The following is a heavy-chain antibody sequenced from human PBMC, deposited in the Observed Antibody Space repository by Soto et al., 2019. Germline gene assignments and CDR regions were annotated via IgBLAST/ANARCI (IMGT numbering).Heavy chain of an antibody. CDR3: ARDNGRAAAGNWFDP. V-gene: IGHV4-4*02. CDR1: GGSISSSNW. J-gene: IGHJ5*02. D-gene: IGHD6-13*01. CDR2: IYHSGST. Sequence: PSETLSLTCAVSGGSISSSNWWSWVRQPPGKGLEWIGEIYHSGSTNYNPSLKSRVTISVDKSKNQFSLKLSSVTAADTAVYYCARDNGRAAAGNWFDPWGQGTLVTV.